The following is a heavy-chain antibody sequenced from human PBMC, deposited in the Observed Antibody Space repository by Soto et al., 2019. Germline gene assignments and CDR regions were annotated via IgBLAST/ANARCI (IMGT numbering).Heavy chain of an antibody. CDR2: FDPEGGET. Sequence: GASVKVSCKVSGYTLTELSMHWVRQAPGKGLEWMGGFDPEGGETIYAQKFQGRVTMTEDTSTDTAYMELSSLRSEDTAVYYCATDLQSGWNYFDYWGQGTLVTVSS. V-gene: IGHV1-24*01. J-gene: IGHJ4*02. CDR1: GYTLTELS. D-gene: IGHD3-22*01. CDR3: ATDLQSGWNYFDY.